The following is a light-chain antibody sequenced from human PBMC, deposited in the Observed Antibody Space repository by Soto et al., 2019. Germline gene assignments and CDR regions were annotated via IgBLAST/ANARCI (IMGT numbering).Light chain of an antibody. V-gene: IGKV1-9*01. CDR2: AAS. Sequence: DIQLTQSPSFLSASVGDRVTITCRASQGISSYLAWYQQKPGKAPKLLIYAASTLQSGVPSRFSGSGSGTEFTLTISSLQPEECATYYCQQLNSYPRGFTFGPGTKVDIK. CDR3: QQLNSYPRGFT. J-gene: IGKJ3*01. CDR1: QGISSY.